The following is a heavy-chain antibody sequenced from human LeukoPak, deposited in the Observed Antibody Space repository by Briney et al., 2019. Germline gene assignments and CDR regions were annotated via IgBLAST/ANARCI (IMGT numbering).Heavy chain of an antibody. CDR1: GYTFTGYY. J-gene: IGHJ4*02. CDR3: ARDREGYFDLY. D-gene: IGHD3-9*01. V-gene: IGHV1-2*07. Sequence: GASVKVYCKASGYTFTGYYMHWVRQAPGQGLEWMGWINPNSGGTNYEHKFQGRGTMTRDTSISTAYMELSRLTSADTAVYYCARDREGYFDLYWGQGTLVTVSS. CDR2: INPNSGGT.